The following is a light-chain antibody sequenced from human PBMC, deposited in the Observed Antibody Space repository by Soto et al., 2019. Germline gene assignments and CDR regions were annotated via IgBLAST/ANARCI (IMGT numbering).Light chain of an antibody. CDR2: AAS. J-gene: IGKJ5*01. CDR1: QSISNN. Sequence: IVMTQSPSTLSVSPWERATLSCLAIQSISNNLAWYQQKPGQAPRLRMYAASNIETGIPARLSGSGYGTEVTLPIISRQSEDFSVYYCQQYNNWPSITFGQGTRLEIK. CDR3: QQYNNWPSIT. V-gene: IGKV3-15*01.